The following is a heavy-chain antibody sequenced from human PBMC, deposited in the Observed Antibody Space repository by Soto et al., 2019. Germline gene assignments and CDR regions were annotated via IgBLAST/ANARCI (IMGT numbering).Heavy chain of an antibody. J-gene: IGHJ5*02. CDR2: IYESGRT. D-gene: IGHD1-26*01. CDR1: GGSISSFY. V-gene: IGHV4-59*12. CDR3: ARGDRYSGSFSDYFDP. Sequence: PSETLFLTCTVSGGSISSFYWSWIRQPPGKGPEWIGYIYESGRTYYKPSLKSRASISMDKSRNQFSVRLTSVTAADTAVYFCARGDRYSGSFSDYFDPWGQGALVTVSS.